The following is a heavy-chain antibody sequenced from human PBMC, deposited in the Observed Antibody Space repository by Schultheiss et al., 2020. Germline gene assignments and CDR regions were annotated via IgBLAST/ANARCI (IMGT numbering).Heavy chain of an antibody. Sequence: SETLSLTCTVSGGSISSYYWSWIRQPPGKGLEWIGSIYYSGSTYYNPSLKSRVTTSEDTSRNQFSLKLSSVTAADTAVYYCAMLYYDAPWGQGTLVTVSS. D-gene: IGHD3-22*01. J-gene: IGHJ5*02. CDR1: GGSISSYY. CDR3: AMLYYDAP. CDR2: IYYSGST. V-gene: IGHV4-59*04.